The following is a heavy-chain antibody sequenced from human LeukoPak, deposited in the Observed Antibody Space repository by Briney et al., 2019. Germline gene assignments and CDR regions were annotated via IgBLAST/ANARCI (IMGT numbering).Heavy chain of an antibody. CDR2: IGAYNGNT. CDR1: GYTFTSYG. D-gene: IGHD6-19*01. CDR3: ARTPSSGWYIGLYYYYYMDV. Sequence: ASVKVSCKASGYTFTSYGISWVRQAPGQGLEWMGWIGAYNGNTNYAQKLQGRVTMTTDTSTSTAYMELRSLRSDDTAVYYCARTPSSGWYIGLYYYYYMDVWGKGTTVTISS. V-gene: IGHV1-18*01. J-gene: IGHJ6*03.